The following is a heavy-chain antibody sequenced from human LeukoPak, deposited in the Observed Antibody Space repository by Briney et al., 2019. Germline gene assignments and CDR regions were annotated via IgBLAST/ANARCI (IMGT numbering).Heavy chain of an antibody. Sequence: GEPLKISCKGSGSSFTSYWISWVRQMPGKGLEWMGRIDPSDSYTNYSPSFQGHVTISADKSISTAYLQWSSLKASDTAMYYCARTPNSWFDPWGQGTLVTVSS. CDR1: GSSFTSYW. CDR2: IDPSDSYT. J-gene: IGHJ5*02. V-gene: IGHV5-10-1*01. CDR3: ARTPNSWFDP.